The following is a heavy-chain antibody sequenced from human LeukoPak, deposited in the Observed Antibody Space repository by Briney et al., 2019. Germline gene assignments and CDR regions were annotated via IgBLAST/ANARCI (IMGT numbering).Heavy chain of an antibody. D-gene: IGHD2-15*01. CDR2: INHSGST. CDR1: GGSFSGYY. J-gene: IGHJ6*04. Sequence: SETLSLTCAVYGGSFSGYYWSWIRQPPGKGLEWIGEINHSGSTNYNPSLKSRVTISVDTSKNQFSLKLSSVTAADTAVYYCARRRYCSGGSCYYYYYYGMDVWAKGPRSPSPQ. CDR3: ARRRYCSGGSCYYYYYYGMDV. V-gene: IGHV4-34*01.